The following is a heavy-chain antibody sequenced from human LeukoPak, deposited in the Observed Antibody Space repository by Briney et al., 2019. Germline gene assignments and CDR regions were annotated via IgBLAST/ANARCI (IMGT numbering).Heavy chain of an antibody. CDR2: IYYSGST. V-gene: IGHV4-31*03. CDR3: ARLGRYSSHFDY. J-gene: IGHJ4*02. CDR1: GGSISSGGYY. D-gene: IGHD6-19*01. Sequence: SSETLSLTCTVSGGSISSGGYYWSWIRQHPGKGLEWIGYIYYSGSTYYNPSLKSRVTISVDTSKNQFSLKLSSVTAADTAVYCCARLGRYSSHFDYWGQGTLVTVSS.